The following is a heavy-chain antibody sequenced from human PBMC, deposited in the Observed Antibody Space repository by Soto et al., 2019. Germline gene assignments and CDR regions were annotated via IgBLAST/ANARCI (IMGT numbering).Heavy chain of an antibody. Sequence: QVQLVESGGGVVQPGRSLRLSCAASGFTFSSYGMHWVRQAPGKGLEWVAVIWYDGSNKYYADSVKGRFTISRDNSKNTLYLQMNSLRAEDTAVYYCARERGSFDIWGQWTMVTLSS. CDR3: ARERGSFDI. V-gene: IGHV3-33*01. J-gene: IGHJ3*02. CDR2: IWYDGSNK. CDR1: GFTFSSYG.